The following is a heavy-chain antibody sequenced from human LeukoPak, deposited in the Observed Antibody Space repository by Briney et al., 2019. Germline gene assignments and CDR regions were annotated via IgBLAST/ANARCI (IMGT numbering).Heavy chain of an antibody. D-gene: IGHD6-19*01. V-gene: IGHV3-23*01. CDR3: AKDNRRHYTSGPNPDSLH. Sequence: PGGSLRLSCAASGFTFSSYAMSWVRQAPGKGLEWVSAISGGGGSTDYADSVKGRFTISRDNSKNTLYLQMNSLRAEDTAVYYCAKDNRRHYTSGPNPDSLHWGQGALVTVSS. CDR1: GFTFSSYA. J-gene: IGHJ4*02. CDR2: ISGGGGST.